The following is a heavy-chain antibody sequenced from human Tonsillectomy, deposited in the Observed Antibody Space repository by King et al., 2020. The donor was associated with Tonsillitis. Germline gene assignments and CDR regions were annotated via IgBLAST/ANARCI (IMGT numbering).Heavy chain of an antibody. V-gene: IGHV3-23*04. CDR1: GFAFSHYT. J-gene: IGHJ4*02. D-gene: IGHD5-12*01. CDR2: LSASGDGT. CDR3: AKPRVATLPFDS. Sequence: VQLVESGGGLVQPGGSLRLSCVASGFAFSHYTMNWVRQAPGKGLEWVSTLSASGDGTFYADSVKGRFTISRDISKNTLFLQMNSLRAEDTALYYCAKPRVATLPFDSWGQGTLVTVSS.